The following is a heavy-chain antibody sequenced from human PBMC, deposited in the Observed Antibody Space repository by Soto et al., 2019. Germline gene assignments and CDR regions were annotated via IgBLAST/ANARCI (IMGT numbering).Heavy chain of an antibody. CDR1: GFTFSSYS. V-gene: IGHV3-48*02. J-gene: IGHJ4*02. Sequence: EVQLVESGGGLVQPGGSLRLSCAASGFTFSSYSMNWVRQAPGKGLEWVSYISSSSSTIYYADSVKGRFTISRDKAKNSLELEMNRLRDEDTAVYYCARDSGSSYGPFDYWGQGTLVTVSS. CDR2: ISSSSSTI. CDR3: ARDSGSSYGPFDY. D-gene: IGHD5-18*01.